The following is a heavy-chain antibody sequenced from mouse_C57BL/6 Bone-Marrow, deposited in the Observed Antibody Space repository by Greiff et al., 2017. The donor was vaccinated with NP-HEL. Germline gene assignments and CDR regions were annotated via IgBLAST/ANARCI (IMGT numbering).Heavy chain of an antibody. D-gene: IGHD4-1*01. CDR3: ARPAPGNY. CDR2: IRNKANGYTT. Sequence: DVQLVESGGGLVQPGGSLSLSCAASGFTFTDYYMSWVRQPPGTALEWLGFIRNKANGYTTEYSASVKGRFTISRDTSQRILYLQMNALRAEDNATYYCARPAPGNYWGQGTTLTVSS. J-gene: IGHJ2*01. V-gene: IGHV7-3*01. CDR1: GFTFTDYY.